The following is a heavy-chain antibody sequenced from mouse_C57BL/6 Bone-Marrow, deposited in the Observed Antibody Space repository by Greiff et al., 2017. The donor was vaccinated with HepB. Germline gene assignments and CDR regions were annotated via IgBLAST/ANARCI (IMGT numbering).Heavy chain of an antibody. V-gene: IGHV1-82*01. CDR1: GYAFSSSW. J-gene: IGHJ3*01. D-gene: IGHD2-12*01. CDR3: ARGAYYTFAY. CDR2: IYPGDGDT. Sequence: VQRVESGPELVKPGASVKISCKASGYAFSSSWMNWVKQRPGKGLEWIGRIYPGDGDTNYNGKFKGKATLTADKSSSTAYMQLSSLTSEDSAVYFCARGAYYTFAYWGQGTLVTVSA.